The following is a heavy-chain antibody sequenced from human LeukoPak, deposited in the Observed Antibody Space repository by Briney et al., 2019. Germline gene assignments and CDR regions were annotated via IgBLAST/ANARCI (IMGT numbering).Heavy chain of an antibody. V-gene: IGHV3-74*01. CDR1: GFTFSSYW. CDR3: ARGYSTYYFDY. J-gene: IGHJ4*02. Sequence: GGSVRLSCAASGFTFSSYWIHWVRQAPGKGLVWVSRINSDGSSTSHAACVKGRFTISRDNAKNALYLQMNSLRAEDRAVYYCARGYSTYYFDYWGQGTLVTLSS. CDR2: INSDGSST. D-gene: IGHD6-13*01.